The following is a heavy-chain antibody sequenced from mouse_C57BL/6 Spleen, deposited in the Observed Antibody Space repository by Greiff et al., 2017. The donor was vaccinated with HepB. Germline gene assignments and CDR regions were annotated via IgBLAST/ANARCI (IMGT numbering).Heavy chain of an antibody. CDR3: TRPGYNYSSSFDY. CDR1: GFNIKDYY. CDR2: IDPEDGET. V-gene: IGHV14-2*01. J-gene: IGHJ2*01. D-gene: IGHD2-5*01. Sequence: VQLQQSGAELVKPGVSVKSSCTASGFNIKDYYMHWVKQRTEQGLEWIGRIDPEDGETKYAPKFQGKATITADTASNTAYLQLSSLTSEVTAVYYCTRPGYNYSSSFDYWGQGTTLIVSS.